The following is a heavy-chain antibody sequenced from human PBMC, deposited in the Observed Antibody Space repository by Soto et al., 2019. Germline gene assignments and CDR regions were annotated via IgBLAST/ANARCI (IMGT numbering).Heavy chain of an antibody. CDR1: GYTFTSYG. J-gene: IGHJ4*02. CDR3: ATMADTMVRGVIILTPPEH. Sequence: GASVKVSCKASGYTFTSYGISWVRQAPGQGLEWMGWISAYNGNTNYAQKLQGRVTMTTDTSTSTAYMELRSLRSDDTAVYYCATMADTMVRGVIILTPPEHWGQGTLVTVS. D-gene: IGHD3-10*01. CDR2: ISAYNGNT. V-gene: IGHV1-18*01.